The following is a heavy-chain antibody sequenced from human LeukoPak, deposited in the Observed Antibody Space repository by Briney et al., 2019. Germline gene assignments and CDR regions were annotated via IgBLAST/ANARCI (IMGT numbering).Heavy chain of an antibody. CDR2: IYSGGTT. CDR3: ARDAEGIDAFDI. CDR1: GFTFDDYS. Sequence: GGSLRLSCAASGFTFDDYSMHWVRQAPGKGLEWVSVIYSGGTTYYADSVKGRFTISRDNSKNSLYLQMNSLRAEDTAVYYCARDAEGIDAFDIWGQGTMVTVSS. V-gene: IGHV3-66*01. J-gene: IGHJ3*02.